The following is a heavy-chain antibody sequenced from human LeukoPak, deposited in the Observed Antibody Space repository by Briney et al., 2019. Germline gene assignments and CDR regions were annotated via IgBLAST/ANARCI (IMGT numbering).Heavy chain of an antibody. D-gene: IGHD6-19*01. J-gene: IGHJ4*02. V-gene: IGHV4-59*08. CDR3: AKYGKSGWSIDN. CDR1: GGSIGGDY. Sequence: SETLSLTCTVSGGSIGGDYWTWIRQPPGKGLQYIGYIYHTGATNYNPFLKSRVNMSVATSKNQFSLKLNSVTAADTAVYFCAKYGKSGWSIDNWGQGTLVTVSS. CDR2: IYHTGAT.